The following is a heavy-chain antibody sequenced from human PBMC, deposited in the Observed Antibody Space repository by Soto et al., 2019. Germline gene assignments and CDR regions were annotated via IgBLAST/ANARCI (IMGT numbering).Heavy chain of an antibody. V-gene: IGHV3-30*18. CDR2: ISYDGSNK. D-gene: IGHD2-2*01. CDR1: GFTFSSYG. J-gene: IGHJ4*02. CDR3: AKDQFEIVVVPAACDY. Sequence: HPGGSLRLSCAASGFTFSSYGMHWVRQAPGKGLEWVAVISYDGSNKYYADSVKGRFTISRDNSKNTLYLQMNSLRAEDTAVYYCAKDQFEIVVVPAACDYWGQGTLVNVSS.